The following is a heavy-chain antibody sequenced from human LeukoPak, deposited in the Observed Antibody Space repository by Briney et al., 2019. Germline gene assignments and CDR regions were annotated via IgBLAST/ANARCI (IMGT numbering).Heavy chain of an antibody. CDR2: INHSGST. V-gene: IGHV4-34*01. CDR3: ARLKPTGIVATIYSLEGMDV. Sequence: KPSETLSLTCAVYGGSFSGYYWSWIRQPPGKGLEWIGEINHSGSTNYNPSLKSRVTISVDTSKNQFSLKLSSVTAADTAVYYCARLKPTGIVATIYSLEGMDVWGQGTTVTVSS. J-gene: IGHJ6*02. D-gene: IGHD5-12*01. CDR1: GGSFSGYY.